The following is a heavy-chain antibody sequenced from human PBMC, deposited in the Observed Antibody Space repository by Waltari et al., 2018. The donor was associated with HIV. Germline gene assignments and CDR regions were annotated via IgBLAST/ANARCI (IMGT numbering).Heavy chain of an antibody. D-gene: IGHD6-13*01. J-gene: IGHJ6*02. V-gene: IGHV1-3*04. CDR3: TRDEFSSWSQSGGMDV. CDR2: INTGNGNT. CDR1: GYTLVDYA. Sequence: QVQLVQSGAEVKKPGASVKVSCKTSGYTLVDYAIHWVRQAPGQRLEWMGWINTGNGNTKYSQEFQGRVSITRDTSASTVFMELSRLRSEDTALYYCTRDEFSSWSQSGGMDVWGQGTTVTVS.